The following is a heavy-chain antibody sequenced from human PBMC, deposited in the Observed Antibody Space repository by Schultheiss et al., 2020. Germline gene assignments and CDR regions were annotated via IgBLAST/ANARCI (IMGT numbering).Heavy chain of an antibody. Sequence: SETLSLTCAVYGGSFSGYYWSWIRQPPGKGLEWIGYIYYSGSTNYNPSLKSRVTISVDTSKNQFSLKLSSVTAADTAVYYCARDCIAVAGTNYYYYGMDVWGQGTTVTVS. CDR3: ARDCIAVAGTNYYYYGMDV. CDR1: GGSFSGYY. V-gene: IGHV4-34*01. J-gene: IGHJ6*02. CDR2: IYYSGST. D-gene: IGHD6-19*01.